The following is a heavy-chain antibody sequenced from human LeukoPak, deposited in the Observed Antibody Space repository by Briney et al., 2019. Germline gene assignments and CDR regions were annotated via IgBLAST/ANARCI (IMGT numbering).Heavy chain of an antibody. CDR2: IWYDGHNK. V-gene: IGHV3-33*01. J-gene: IGHJ4*02. CDR3: AREWGLIAVAGGPGY. D-gene: IGHD6-19*01. Sequence: GGSLRLSCVASGFTFSKYGMHWVRQAPGKGLEWLAIIWYDGHNKYYADSVKGRFTISRDNSKNTLFLEMTDLGAEDTAVYYCAREWGLIAVAGGPGYWGQGALVTVSS. CDR1: GFTFSKYG.